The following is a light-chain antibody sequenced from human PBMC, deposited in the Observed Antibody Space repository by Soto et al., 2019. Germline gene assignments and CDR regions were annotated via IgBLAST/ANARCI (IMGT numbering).Light chain of an antibody. CDR3: QQYNNWPIT. J-gene: IGKJ5*01. CDR1: QSVGDN. Sequence: VMTQSPATLSVSPGERVTLSCRSSQSVGDNLAWFQQKPGQGPRLLIYGASTRATGIPVRFSGSGSETDFTLTISSLRSEDSALYLCQQYNNWPITFGQGIRLEI. CDR2: GAS. V-gene: IGKV3-15*01.